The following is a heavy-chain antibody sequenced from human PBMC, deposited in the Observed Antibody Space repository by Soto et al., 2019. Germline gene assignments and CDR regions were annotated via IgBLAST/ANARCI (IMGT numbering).Heavy chain of an antibody. Sequence: VGSVRLSCAASGFTFSSYAMSWVRQAPGKGLEWVSAISGSGGSTYYADSVKGRFTISRDNSKNTLYLQMNSLRAEDTAVYYCAKDRWLQGGCFDYWGQGTLVTVSS. D-gene: IGHD5-12*01. CDR3: AKDRWLQGGCFDY. V-gene: IGHV3-23*01. CDR1: GFTFSSYA. CDR2: ISGSGGST. J-gene: IGHJ4*02.